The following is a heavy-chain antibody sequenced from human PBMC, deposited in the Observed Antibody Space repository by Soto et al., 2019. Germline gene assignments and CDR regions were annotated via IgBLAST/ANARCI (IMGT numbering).Heavy chain of an antibody. V-gene: IGHV1-46*01. D-gene: IGHD5-12*01. J-gene: IGHJ4*02. CDR1: GYTFTSSY. Sequence: GASVKVSCKASGYTFTSSYMHWVRQAPGQGLEWMGIINPSGGSTSYAQKFQGRVTMTRDTSTSTVYMELSSLRSEDTAVYYCARPLSGGGYGYWGQGTLVTVSS. CDR3: ARPLSGGGYGY. CDR2: INPSGGST.